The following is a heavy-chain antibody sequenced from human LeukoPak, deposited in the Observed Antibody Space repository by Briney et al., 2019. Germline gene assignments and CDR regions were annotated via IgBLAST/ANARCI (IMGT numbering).Heavy chain of an antibody. CDR2: ISYDGSNK. CDR3: AKGMVPFGELPGTVDV. J-gene: IGHJ6*02. Sequence: PGGSLRLSCAASGFTFSSYGMHWVRQAPGKGLEWVAVISYDGSNKYYADSVKGRFTISRDNSKNTLYLQMNSLRAEDTAVYYCAKGMVPFGELPGTVDVWGQGTTVTVSS. D-gene: IGHD3-10*01. V-gene: IGHV3-30*18. CDR1: GFTFSSYG.